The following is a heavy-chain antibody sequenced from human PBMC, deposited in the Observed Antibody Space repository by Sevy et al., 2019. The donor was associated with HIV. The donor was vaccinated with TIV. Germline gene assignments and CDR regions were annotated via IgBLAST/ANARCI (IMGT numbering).Heavy chain of an antibody. CDR2: IYSGGST. CDR3: AREDDYGDYGFDY. CDR1: GFTVSSSY. D-gene: IGHD4-17*01. V-gene: IGHV3-53*01. Sequence: GGSLRLSCAASGFTVSSSYMSWVRQAPGKGLEWVSVIYSGGSTYYADSVKGRFTISRDNSKNTLYLQMNSLRAEDMAVYYCAREDDYGDYGFDYWGQGTLVTVSS. J-gene: IGHJ4*02.